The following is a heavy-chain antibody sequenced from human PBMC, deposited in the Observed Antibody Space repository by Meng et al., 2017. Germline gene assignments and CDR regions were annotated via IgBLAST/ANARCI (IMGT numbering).Heavy chain of an antibody. J-gene: IGHJ4*02. CDR1: GFTFSSYS. CDR3: ASLAWLQFSNLLPIDY. V-gene: IGHV3-21*01. Sequence: GESLKISCAASGFTFSSYSMNWVRQAPGKGLEWVSSISSSSSYIYYADSVKGRFTISRDNAKNSLYLQMNSLRAEDTAVYYCASLAWLQFSNLLPIDYWGQGTLVTVSS. D-gene: IGHD5-24*01. CDR2: ISSSSSYI.